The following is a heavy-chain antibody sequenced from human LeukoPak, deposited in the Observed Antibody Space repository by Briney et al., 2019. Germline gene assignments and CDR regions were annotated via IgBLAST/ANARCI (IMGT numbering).Heavy chain of an antibody. CDR1: GFTFSSYS. CDR2: ITGSSSTI. V-gene: IGHV3-48*01. D-gene: IGHD2-8*02. Sequence: GGSLRLSCAASGFTFSSYSMNWVRQAPGKGLEWVSYITGSSSTIYYADSVKGRFTISRDNAKNSLYLQISSLRAEDTAVYYCATAYWDYWGQGTLVTVSS. CDR3: ATAYWDY. J-gene: IGHJ4*02.